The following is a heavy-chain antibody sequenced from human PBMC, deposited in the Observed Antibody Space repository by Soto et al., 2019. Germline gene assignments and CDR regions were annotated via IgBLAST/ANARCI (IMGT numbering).Heavy chain of an antibody. V-gene: IGHV1-2*02. J-gene: IGHJ4*02. CDR3: ARDQAITMVRGVPGY. CDR1: GYTFTGYY. CDR2: INPNSGGT. D-gene: IGHD3-10*01. Sequence: EASVKVSCKASGYTFTGYYMHWVRQAPGQGLEWMGWINPNSGGTNYAQKFQGRVTMTRDTSISTAYMELSRLRSDDTAVYYCARDQAITMVRGVPGYWGQGNLVTVSS.